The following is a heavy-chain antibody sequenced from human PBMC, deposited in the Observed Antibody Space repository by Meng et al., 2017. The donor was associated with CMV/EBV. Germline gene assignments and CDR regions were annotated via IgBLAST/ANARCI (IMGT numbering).Heavy chain of an antibody. D-gene: IGHD1-26*01. CDR1: GFTFSSYS. J-gene: IGHJ3*02. CDR3: ARRMGKGGWELLGPTLEDAFDI. V-gene: IGHV3-21*01. Sequence: GGSLRLSCAASGFTFSSYSMNWVRQAPGKGLEWVSSISSSSSYIYYADSVKGRFTISRDNAKNSLYLQMNSLRAEDTAVYYCARRMGKGGWELLGPTLEDAFDIWGQGTMVTVSS. CDR2: ISSSSSYI.